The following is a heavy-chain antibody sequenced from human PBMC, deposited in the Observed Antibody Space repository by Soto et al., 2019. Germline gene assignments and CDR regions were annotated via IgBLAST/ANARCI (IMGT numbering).Heavy chain of an antibody. CDR2: INHSGST. CDR1: GGSFSGYY. Sequence: QVQLQQWGAGLLKPSETLSLTCAVYGGSFSGYYWSWIRQPPGKGLEWIGEINHSGSTNYNPSLKRRVTISVDTSKNQFSLKLSSVTAADTAVYYCARRGRSGSYRRNDAFDIWGQGTMVTVSS. V-gene: IGHV4-34*01. J-gene: IGHJ3*02. D-gene: IGHD1-26*01. CDR3: ARRGRSGSYRRNDAFDI.